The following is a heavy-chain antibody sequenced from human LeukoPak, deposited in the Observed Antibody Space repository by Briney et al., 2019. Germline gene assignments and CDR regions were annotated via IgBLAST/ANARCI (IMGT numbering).Heavy chain of an antibody. CDR3: ARDQPFDY. CDR1: GFTFSNVW. J-gene: IGHJ4*02. Sequence: PGGSLRLSCAVSGFTFSNVWMNWVRQAPGKGLEWVSVIYSGGSTYYADSVKGRFTISRDNSKNTLYLQMNSLRAEDTAVYYCARDQPFDYWGQGTLVTVSS. CDR2: IYSGGST. V-gene: IGHV3-53*01.